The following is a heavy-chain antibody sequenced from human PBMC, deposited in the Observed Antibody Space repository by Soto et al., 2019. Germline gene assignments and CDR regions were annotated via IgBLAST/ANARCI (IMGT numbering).Heavy chain of an antibody. V-gene: IGHV5-51*03. CDR3: AITDYGSWTFDS. CDR2: IYPGDSDV. CDR1: GYDYSAYW. Sequence: DVQLVPSGAEVKKPGESLRISCKGSGYDYSAYWINWVRQMPGKGLEWIGTIYPGDSDVRYRPSFQGQVTISVDKSSSFAYLQWTSLKATDTAIYYCAITDYGSWTFDSWGQGTLVTVSS. J-gene: IGHJ4*01. D-gene: IGHD3-10*01.